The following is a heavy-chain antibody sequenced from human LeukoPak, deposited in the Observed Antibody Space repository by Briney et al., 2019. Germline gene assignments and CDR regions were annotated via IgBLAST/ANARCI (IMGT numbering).Heavy chain of an antibody. Sequence: PSETLSLTCTVSGGSISGYYWSWIRQPPGKGLEWIAFVSHSGSTNYNPSLKNLVAISRDTSKNQLSLKLSSVTAADTAVYYCARTPYYYDSSGYYYYFDYWGQGTLVTVSS. V-gene: IGHV4-59*01. CDR3: ARTPYYYDSSGYYYYFDY. CDR2: VSHSGST. J-gene: IGHJ4*02. CDR1: GGSISGYY. D-gene: IGHD3-22*01.